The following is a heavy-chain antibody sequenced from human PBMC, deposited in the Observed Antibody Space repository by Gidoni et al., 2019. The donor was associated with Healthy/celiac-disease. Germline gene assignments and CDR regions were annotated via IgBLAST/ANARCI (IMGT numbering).Heavy chain of an antibody. J-gene: IGHJ3*02. CDR3: AKVDYGDNESAFDI. CDR2: ISYDGSTK. Sequence: SSYGMHWVRQAPGKGLAWVAVISYDGSTKYYADSVKGRFTISRDNSKNTLYLQMNSLRAEDTAVYYCAKVDYGDNESAFDIWGQGTMVTVSS. CDR1: SSYG. V-gene: IGHV3-30*18. D-gene: IGHD4-17*01.